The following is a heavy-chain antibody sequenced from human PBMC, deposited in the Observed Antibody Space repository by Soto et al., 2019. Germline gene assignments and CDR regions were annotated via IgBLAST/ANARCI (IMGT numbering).Heavy chain of an antibody. D-gene: IGHD2-8*01. V-gene: IGHV3-23*01. CDR3: AKGGDIVLMVYAIGYFQH. J-gene: IGHJ1*01. CDR1: GFTFSSYA. Sequence: GGSLRLSCAASGFTFSSYAMSWVRQAPGKGLEWVSAISGSGGSTYYADSVKGRFTISRDNSKNTLYLQMNSLRAEDTAVYYCAKGGDIVLMVYAIGYFQHWGQGTLVTVSS. CDR2: ISGSGGST.